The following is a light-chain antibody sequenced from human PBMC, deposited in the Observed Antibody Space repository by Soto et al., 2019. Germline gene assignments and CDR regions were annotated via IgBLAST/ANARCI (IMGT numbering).Light chain of an antibody. CDR1: QSVSSN. CDR2: SAS. Sequence: EIVMTQSPATLSVSPGERATLSCRASQSVSSNLAWYQQKPGQAPRVLIYSASTRATGIPARFSGSGSGTEFTLTISGLQSEDFAVYYCQQYNNWPQTFGQGTKVEIK. V-gene: IGKV3-15*01. CDR3: QQYNNWPQT. J-gene: IGKJ1*01.